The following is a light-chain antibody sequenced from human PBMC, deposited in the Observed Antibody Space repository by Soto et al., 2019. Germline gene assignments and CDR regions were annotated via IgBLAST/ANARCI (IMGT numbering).Light chain of an antibody. CDR3: QHHSNWPLT. Sequence: ELVLTHSPATLSLSQRESATLSCRASQTVRNNLAWYQQRPGQAPTPLLYHASIRATGITARFSGSESRTDFTLTISILKPEDFAVYYGQHHSNWPLTFGGG. CDR2: HAS. CDR1: QTVRNN. V-gene: IGKV3-11*01. J-gene: IGKJ4*01.